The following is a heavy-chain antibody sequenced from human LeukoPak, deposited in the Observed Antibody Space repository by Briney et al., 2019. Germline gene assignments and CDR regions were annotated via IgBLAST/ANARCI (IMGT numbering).Heavy chain of an antibody. CDR1: GYTFTGFY. CDR3: ARDNFGLGSPPNVDS. J-gene: IGHJ5*01. V-gene: IGHV1-2*02. CDR2: INPNSGGT. Sequence: GASVKVSCKASGYTFTGFYIHWVRQAPGQGLEWMGWINPNSGGTRYAQKFQGRVTMTRDRSMRTVYMELTRLRSDDTAVFYCARDNFGLGSPPNVDSWGQGTLVTVSS. D-gene: IGHD1-1*01.